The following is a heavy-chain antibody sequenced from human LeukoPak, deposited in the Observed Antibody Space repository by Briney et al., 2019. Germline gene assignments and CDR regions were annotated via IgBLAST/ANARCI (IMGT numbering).Heavy chain of an antibody. D-gene: IGHD3-22*01. J-gene: IGHJ4*02. CDR2: IYPGDSDT. CDR1: GYNFISYW. CDR3: ARADSSGIDY. Sequence: GESLKISCKASGYNFISYWIGWVRQMPGKGLEWMGIIYPGDSDTRYSPSFQGQVTFSADKSISTAYLQWSRLNASDTAMYYCARADSSGIDYWGQGTLVTVSS. V-gene: IGHV5-51*01.